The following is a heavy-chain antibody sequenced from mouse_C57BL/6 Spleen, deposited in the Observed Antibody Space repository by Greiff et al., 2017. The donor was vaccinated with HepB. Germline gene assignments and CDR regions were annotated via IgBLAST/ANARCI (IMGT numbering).Heavy chain of an antibody. CDR3: ARSPIYYGNYDAMDY. D-gene: IGHD2-1*01. Sequence: QVQLQQPGAELVKPGASVKLSCKASGYTFTSYWMHWVKQRPGQGLEWIGMIHPNSGSTNYNEKFKSKGTLTVDNSSNTAYMQLSSLTSEDSAVYYCARSPIYYGNYDAMDYWGQGTSVTVSS. CDR2: IHPNSGST. CDR1: GYTFTSYW. J-gene: IGHJ4*01. V-gene: IGHV1-64*01.